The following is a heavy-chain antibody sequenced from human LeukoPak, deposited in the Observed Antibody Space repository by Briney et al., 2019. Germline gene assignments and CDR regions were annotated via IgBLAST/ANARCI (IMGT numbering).Heavy chain of an antibody. CDR1: GGSFSGYY. CDR3: ARLVIRHYYGSGDY. V-gene: IGHV4-34*01. Sequence: SETLSLTCAVYGGSFSGYYWSWIRQPPGKGLEWIGEIYHSGSTNYNPSLKSRVTISVDTSKNQFSLKLSSVTAADTAVYYCARLVIRHYYGSGDYWGQGTLATVSS. CDR2: IYHSGST. J-gene: IGHJ4*02. D-gene: IGHD3-10*01.